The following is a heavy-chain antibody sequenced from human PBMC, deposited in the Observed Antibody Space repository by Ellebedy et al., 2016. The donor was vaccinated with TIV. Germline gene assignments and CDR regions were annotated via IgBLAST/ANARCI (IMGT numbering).Heavy chain of an antibody. CDR2: ISSSGSTI. CDR1: GFTFSSYE. V-gene: IGHV3-48*03. D-gene: IGHD4-11*01. CDR3: ARDLTVTGKPNDAFDI. J-gene: IGHJ3*02. Sequence: PGGSLRLSCAASGFTFSSYEMNWVRQAPGKGLEWVSYISSSGSTIYYADSVKGRFTISRDNAKNSLYLQMNSLRAEDTAVYYCARDLTVTGKPNDAFDIWGQGTMVTVSS.